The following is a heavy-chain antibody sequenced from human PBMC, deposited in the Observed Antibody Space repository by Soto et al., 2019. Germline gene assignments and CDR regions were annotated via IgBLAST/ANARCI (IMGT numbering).Heavy chain of an antibody. D-gene: IGHD6-19*01. CDR3: ARHYSSGSRNWFDP. Sequence: SATLSLTCTVSGGSISSYYWSWIRQPPGKGLEWIGYIYYSGSTNYNPSLKSRVTISVDTSKNQFTLKLSSVTAADTAVYYCARHYSSGSRNWFDPWGQGTLVTVSS. J-gene: IGHJ5*02. CDR2: IYYSGST. CDR1: GGSISSYY. V-gene: IGHV4-59*01.